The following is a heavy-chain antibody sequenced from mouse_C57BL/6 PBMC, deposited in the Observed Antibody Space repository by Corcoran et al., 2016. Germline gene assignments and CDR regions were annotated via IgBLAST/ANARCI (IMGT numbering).Heavy chain of an antibody. V-gene: IGHV14-2*01. Sequence: EVQLQQSGAELVKPGASVKLSCTASGFNIKDYYMNWVKQRTEQGLEWIGRIDPEDGETQYAPNFQDKAPITADTSSNTAYLKLRSLTSEDTAVYCCARNPIYYEYDVAYWGQGTLVTVSA. CDR1: GFNIKDYY. D-gene: IGHD2-4*01. CDR3: ARNPIYYEYDVAY. CDR2: IDPEDGET. J-gene: IGHJ3*01.